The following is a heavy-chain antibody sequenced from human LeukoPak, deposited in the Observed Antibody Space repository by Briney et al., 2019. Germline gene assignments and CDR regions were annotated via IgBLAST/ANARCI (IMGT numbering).Heavy chain of an antibody. J-gene: IGHJ3*02. CDR1: GGSISSYY. V-gene: IGHV4-59*01. CDR3: ARSYCSSTSCYDAFDI. Sequence: SETLSLTCTVSGGSISSYYWSWIRQPPGKGLEWIGYIYYSGSTNYNPSLKSRVTISVDTSKNQFSLKLSSVTAADTAVYYCARSYCSSTSCYDAFDIWGQGTTVTVSS. CDR2: IYYSGST. D-gene: IGHD2-2*01.